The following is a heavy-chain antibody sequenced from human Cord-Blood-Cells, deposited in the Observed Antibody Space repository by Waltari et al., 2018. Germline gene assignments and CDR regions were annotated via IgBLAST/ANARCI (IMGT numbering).Heavy chain of an antibody. CDR2: ISYDGSNK. V-gene: IGHV3-30*18. Sequence: VMLRESGGDVVRRGGSMGVAWEAVGYPLRTVGFTRDRQDRGLGLGWVAVISYDGSNKYYADSVKGRFTISRDNSKNTLYLQMNSLRAEDTAVYYCAKDEGITIFGVVIINGMDVWGQGTTVTVSS. J-gene: IGHJ6*02. CDR1: GYPLRTVG. D-gene: IGHD3-3*01. CDR3: AKDEGITIFGVVIINGMDV.